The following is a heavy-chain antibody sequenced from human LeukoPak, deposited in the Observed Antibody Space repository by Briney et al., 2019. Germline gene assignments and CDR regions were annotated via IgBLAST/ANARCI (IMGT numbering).Heavy chain of an antibody. D-gene: IGHD3-22*01. V-gene: IGHV3-23*01. Sequence: PGGSLRLSCAASGFTFSSYAISWVRQAPGKGLEWVSAISGSGGSTYYADSVKGRFTISRDNSKNTLYLQMNSLRAEDTAVYYCAKDFDDSSGYSTARCFDYWGQGTLVTVSS. CDR1: GFTFSSYA. CDR3: AKDFDDSSGYSTARCFDY. J-gene: IGHJ4*02. CDR2: ISGSGGST.